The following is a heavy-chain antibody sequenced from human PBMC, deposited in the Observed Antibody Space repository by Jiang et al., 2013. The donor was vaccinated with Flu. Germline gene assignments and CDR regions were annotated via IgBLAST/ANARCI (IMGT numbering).Heavy chain of an antibody. V-gene: IGHV3-13*01. Sequence: RLSCAASGFTFSSYDMHWVRQATGKGLEWVSAIGTAGDTYYPGSVKGRFTISRENAKNSLYLQMNSLRAGDTAVYYCAAERRDGYSRKFDYWGQGTLVTVSS. D-gene: IGHD5-24*01. CDR1: GFTFSSYD. CDR2: IGTAGDT. J-gene: IGHJ4*02. CDR3: AAERRDGYSRKFDY.